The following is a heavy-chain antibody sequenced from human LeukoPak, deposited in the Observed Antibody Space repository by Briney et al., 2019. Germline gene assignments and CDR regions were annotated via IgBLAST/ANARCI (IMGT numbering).Heavy chain of an antibody. Sequence: ASVKVSCKASGYTFTGYYMHWVRQAPGQGLEWMGRIDPNSGGTNYAQKFQGRVTMTRATSISTAYMELSRLRSDDTAVYYCARDPTVTTKWVSMDVWGKGTTVTASS. CDR1: GYTFTGYY. D-gene: IGHD4-17*01. CDR2: IDPNSGGT. CDR3: ARDPTVTTKWVSMDV. V-gene: IGHV1-2*06. J-gene: IGHJ6*03.